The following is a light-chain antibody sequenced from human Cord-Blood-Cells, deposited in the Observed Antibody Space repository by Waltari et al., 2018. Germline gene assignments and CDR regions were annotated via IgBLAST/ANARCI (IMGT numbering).Light chain of an antibody. CDR1: QSVSSY. Sequence: EVVLTQSPATLSFSPGERVTLSCRASQSVSSYLAWSQQKPGQAPRLLIYDASNRATGIPARFSGSGSGTDFTLTISSLEPEDCAVYYCQQRSNWPLTFGGGTKVEIK. CDR2: DAS. V-gene: IGKV3-11*01. J-gene: IGKJ4*01. CDR3: QQRSNWPLT.